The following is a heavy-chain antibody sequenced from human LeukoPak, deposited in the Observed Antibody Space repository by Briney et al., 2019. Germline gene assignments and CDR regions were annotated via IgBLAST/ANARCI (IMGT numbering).Heavy chain of an antibody. CDR2: IYYSGST. J-gene: IGHJ5*02. CDR1: GGSISSGGYY. D-gene: IGHD6-13*01. CDR3: ARDHGVAAAGTWWFDP. V-gene: IGHV4-31*03. Sequence: SETLSLTCTVSGGSISSGGYYWSWIRQHPGKGLEWIGYIYYSGSTYYNPSLKSRVTISVDTSKNQFSLKLSSVTAADTAVYYCARDHGVAAAGTWWFDPWGQGTLVTVSS.